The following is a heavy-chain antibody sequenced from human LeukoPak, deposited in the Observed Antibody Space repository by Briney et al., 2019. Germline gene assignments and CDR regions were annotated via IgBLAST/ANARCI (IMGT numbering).Heavy chain of an antibody. CDR1: GYTVTSYG. CDR2: ISAYNGNT. V-gene: IGHV1-18*01. Sequence: ASVKVSCKASGYTVTSYGISWVRQAPGQGLEWMGWISAYNGNTNYAQKLQGRVTITTDRSTSTAYMELRSLRSDDTAVYYCESSYYDILTGYQDAFDIWGQGTMVTVSS. CDR3: ESSYYDILTGYQDAFDI. D-gene: IGHD3-9*01. J-gene: IGHJ3*02.